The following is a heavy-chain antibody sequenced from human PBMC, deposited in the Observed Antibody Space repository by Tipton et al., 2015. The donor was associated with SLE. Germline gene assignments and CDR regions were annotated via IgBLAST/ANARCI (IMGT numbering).Heavy chain of an antibody. CDR3: ALSITVFDN. CDR1: GFTFRRYW. V-gene: IGHV3-7*01. J-gene: IGHJ4*02. Sequence: SLRLSCAASGFTFRRYWMSWVRQAPGKGLEWVANIKEDGSEKYYVDSVKGRFTISRDNAKNSLYLQMNSLRAEDTAVYYCALSITVFDNWGQGTLVTVSS. D-gene: IGHD3-3*01. CDR2: IKEDGSEK.